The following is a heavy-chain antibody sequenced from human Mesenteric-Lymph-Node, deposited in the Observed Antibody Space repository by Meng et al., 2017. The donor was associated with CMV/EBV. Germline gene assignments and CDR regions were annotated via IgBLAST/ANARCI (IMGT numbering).Heavy chain of an antibody. D-gene: IGHD1-7*01. J-gene: IGHJ3*02. V-gene: IGHV4-61*01. CDR3: ARDRAKNWNYHDAFDI. CDR1: GGSISRTSYY. CDR2: IYYSGST. Sequence: GSLRLSCTVSGGSISRTSYYWSWIRQPPGKGLEWIGYIYYSGSTNYNPSLKSRVTISVDTSKNQFSLKLSSVTAADTAVYYCARDRAKNWNYHDAFDIWGQGTMVTVSS.